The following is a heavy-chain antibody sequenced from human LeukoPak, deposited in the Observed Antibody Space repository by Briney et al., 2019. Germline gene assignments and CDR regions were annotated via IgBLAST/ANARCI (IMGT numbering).Heavy chain of an antibody. CDR3: AGDRGYSTFDI. D-gene: IGHD2-15*01. V-gene: IGHV3-7*05. CDR2: MDQDGTEK. J-gene: IGHJ3*02. Sequence: GGSLRLSCAASGFTFSTYWMSWVRQAPGKGLEWVANMDQDGTEKNYVDSVKGRFTISRDNAKNLLYVQMNSPRAEDTAVYYCAGDRGYSTFDIWGQGTMVTVSS. CDR1: GFTFSTYW.